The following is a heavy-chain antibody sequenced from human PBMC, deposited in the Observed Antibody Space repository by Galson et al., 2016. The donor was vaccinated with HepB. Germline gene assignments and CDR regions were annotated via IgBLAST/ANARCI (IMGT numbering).Heavy chain of an antibody. V-gene: IGHV3-33*01. D-gene: IGHD6-13*01. J-gene: IGHJ4*02. Sequence: SLRLSCAASGFTFSSYGMHWVRQAPGKGLEWVAVIWYDGSNKNYADSVKGRFTISRDNSKNTLYLQMNSLRAEDTAVYYCARDSGRVRRSSQPGFDYWGQGTLVTVSS. CDR3: ARDSGRVRRSSQPGFDY. CDR2: IWYDGSNK. CDR1: GFTFSSYG.